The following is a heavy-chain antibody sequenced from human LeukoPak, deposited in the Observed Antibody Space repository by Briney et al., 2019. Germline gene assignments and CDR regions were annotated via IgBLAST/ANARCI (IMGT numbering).Heavy chain of an antibody. CDR3: ARLPGGGSTSVVAFDI. CDR2: IYTSGST. Sequence: GSLRLSCAASGFTFSSYWMTWVRQAPGKGLEWIGRIYTSGSTNYNPSLKSRVTTSLDTSTNQFSLKLSSVTAADTAVYYCARLPGGGSTSVVAFDIWGQGTMVTVSS. V-gene: IGHV4-59*10. J-gene: IGHJ3*02. CDR1: GFTFSSYW. D-gene: IGHD2-15*01.